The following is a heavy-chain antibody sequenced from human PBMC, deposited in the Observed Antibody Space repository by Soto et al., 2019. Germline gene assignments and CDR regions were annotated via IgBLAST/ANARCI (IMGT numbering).Heavy chain of an antibody. J-gene: IGHJ4*02. D-gene: IGHD5-12*01. CDR1: GGTFSNDI. CDR2: IIPLPDIA. Sequence: QVQLVQSGAEVKKPGSSVKVSCKTSGGTFSNDIITWVRQAPGQGLEWMGRIIPLPDIANYAQKFQGRVTITADKSTSTAYMELNSLRSEDTAVYYCARDSPIGSTFSGYDAIDYWGQGTLVTVSS. CDR3: ARDSPIGSTFSGYDAIDY. V-gene: IGHV1-69*08.